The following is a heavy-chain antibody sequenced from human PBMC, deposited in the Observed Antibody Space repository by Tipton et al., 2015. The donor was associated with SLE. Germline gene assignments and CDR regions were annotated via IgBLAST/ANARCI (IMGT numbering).Heavy chain of an antibody. CDR3: AREGISYCGGDCHGSFDY. V-gene: IGHV4-61*02. CDR2: IFSSGNT. Sequence: TLSLTCTVSGDSMNSGVYYWSWLRQPAGKGLEWIGRIFSSGNTFYNPSLKSRVTISEDTSKNQFSLRLSSVTAADTAVYYCAREGISYCGGDCHGSFDYWGQGSLVTVSS. D-gene: IGHD2-21*01. CDR1: GDSMNSGVYY. J-gene: IGHJ4*02.